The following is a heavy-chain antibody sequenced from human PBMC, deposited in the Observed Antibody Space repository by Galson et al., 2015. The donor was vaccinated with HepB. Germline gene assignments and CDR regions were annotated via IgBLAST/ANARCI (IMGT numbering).Heavy chain of an antibody. CDR1: GFTFSSYA. CDR2: ISGSGGST. Sequence: SLRLSCAASGFTFSSYAMCWVRQAPGKGLEWVSAISGSGGSTYYADSVQGRFTLSRDNSKNTLSLQMNSLKAEARAVYYSGSIVNYYDSSQPIDYWGQGTLVAVSS. J-gene: IGHJ4*02. D-gene: IGHD3-22*01. V-gene: IGHV3-23*01. CDR3: GSIVNYYDSSQPIDY.